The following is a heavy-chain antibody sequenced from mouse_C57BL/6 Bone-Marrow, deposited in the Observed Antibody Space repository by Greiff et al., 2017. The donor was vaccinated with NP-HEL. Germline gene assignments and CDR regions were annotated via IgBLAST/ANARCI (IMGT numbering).Heavy chain of an antibody. V-gene: IGHV1-26*01. CDR3: GRGGDYYGSSYDPYFDY. D-gene: IGHD1-1*01. CDR2: INPNNGGT. J-gene: IGHJ2*01. Sequence: EVQLQQSGPELVKPGASVKISCKASGYTFTDYYMNWVKQSHGKSLEWIGDINPNNGGTSYNQKFKGKATLTVDKSSSTAYMELRSLTSEDSAVYYCGRGGDYYGSSYDPYFDYWGQGTTLTVSS. CDR1: GYTFTDYY.